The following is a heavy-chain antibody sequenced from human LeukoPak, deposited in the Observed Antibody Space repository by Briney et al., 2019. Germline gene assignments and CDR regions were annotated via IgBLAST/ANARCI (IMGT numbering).Heavy chain of an antibody. D-gene: IGHD2-21*02. V-gene: IGHV3-48*01. CDR1: GLTFSSVS. J-gene: IGHJ3*02. CDR2: ISTSSRTI. CDR3: AGDTSMVTGGAFDI. Sequence: GGSLRLSCVASGLTFSSVSMNWVRQVPGRGLEWIGYISTSSRTIYYSDSVKGRFTISRDNDKNSLYLQMNSLRADDTAAYFCAGDTSMVTGGAFDIWGQGTLVSVSS.